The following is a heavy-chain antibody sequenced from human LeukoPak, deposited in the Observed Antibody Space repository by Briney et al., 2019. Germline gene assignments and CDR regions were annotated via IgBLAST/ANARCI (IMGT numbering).Heavy chain of an antibody. V-gene: IGHV3-20*04. CDR3: TRGGPGYCGADCYDFDY. CDR1: GFNFEDYG. CDR2: INWSAGRT. D-gene: IGHD2-21*02. Sequence: PGGSLRLSCVVSGFNFEDYGMSWVRQGPGKGLEWVSSINWSAGRTGYADSVKGRFTISRDNAKNSLYLQMNSLRAEDTAFYYCTRGGPGYCGADCYDFDYWGQGSLVTVSS. J-gene: IGHJ4*02.